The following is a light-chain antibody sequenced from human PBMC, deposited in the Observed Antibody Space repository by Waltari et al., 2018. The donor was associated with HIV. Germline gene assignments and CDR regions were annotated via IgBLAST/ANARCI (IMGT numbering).Light chain of an antibody. J-gene: IGLJ1*01. CDR1: FSNLGANT. V-gene: IGLV1-44*01. Sequence: QSVMSHPPSASGTPGQTVTISCSGRFSNLGANTVNWYQQIPGTAPSLLIYGPNRRRSGFPDRFCVSRSGSSASLAIGGLQALDEADYYWSAWDDSLRATVFGTGTRVTVL. CDR2: GPN. CDR3: SAWDDSLRATV.